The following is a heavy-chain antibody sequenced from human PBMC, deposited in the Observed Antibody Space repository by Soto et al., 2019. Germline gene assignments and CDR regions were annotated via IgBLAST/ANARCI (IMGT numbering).Heavy chain of an antibody. CDR2: IYHSGST. J-gene: IGHJ2*01. Sequence: QLQLQESGSGLVKPSQTLSLTCAVSGASISSPGYSWSWIRQSPGKGLEWIGYIYHSGSTYYKPSLRSRVTISVDRSRNQFSLNLTSVTAADTAVYYCARSGDIIPYFFDLWGRGTLVTVSS. D-gene: IGHD3-10*01. CDR1: GASISSPGYS. V-gene: IGHV4-30-2*06. CDR3: ARSGDIIPYFFDL.